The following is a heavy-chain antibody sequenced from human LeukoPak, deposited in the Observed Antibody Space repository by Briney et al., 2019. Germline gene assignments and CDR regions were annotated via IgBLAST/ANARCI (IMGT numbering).Heavy chain of an antibody. J-gene: IGHJ4*02. CDR2: IYSGGST. V-gene: IGHV3-66*01. CDR1: GFTVSSNY. D-gene: IGHD3-22*01. CDR3: ASDYYDSSGYAVGFDY. Sequence: GALRLSCAASGFTVSSNYMSWVRQAPGKGLEWVSVIYSGGSTYYADSVKGRFTISRDNSKNTLYLQMNSLRAEDTAVYYCASDYYDSSGYAVGFDYWGQGTLVTVSS.